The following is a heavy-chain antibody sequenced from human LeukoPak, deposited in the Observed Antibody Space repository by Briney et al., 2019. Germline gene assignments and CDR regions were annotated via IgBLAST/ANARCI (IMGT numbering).Heavy chain of an antibody. CDR2: IIPIFGTA. D-gene: IGHD3-16*01. Sequence: GASVKVSCKASGGTFSSYAISWVRQAPGQGLEWMGGIIPIFGTANYAQKFQDRVTITADKSTSTAYMELTSLRSEDTAVYYCARYPFGHQYYMDVWGKGTTVTVSS. J-gene: IGHJ6*03. CDR3: ARYPFGHQYYMDV. CDR1: GGTFSSYA. V-gene: IGHV1-69*06.